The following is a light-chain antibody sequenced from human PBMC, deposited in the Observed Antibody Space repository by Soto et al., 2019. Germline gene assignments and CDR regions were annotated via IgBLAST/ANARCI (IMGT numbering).Light chain of an antibody. J-gene: IGLJ2*01. CDR2: EVA. V-gene: IGLV2-14*03. CDR1: SSDVGDYKY. Sequence: QSALTQPASVSGSPGQSITISCTGTSSDVGDYKYVSWYQQHPGNAPKLLIYEVADRPSGVSDRFSGSKSGNTASLTISALQAEDEAVYYCSSYATSGTNVIFGGGTKLTVL. CDR3: SSYATSGTNVI.